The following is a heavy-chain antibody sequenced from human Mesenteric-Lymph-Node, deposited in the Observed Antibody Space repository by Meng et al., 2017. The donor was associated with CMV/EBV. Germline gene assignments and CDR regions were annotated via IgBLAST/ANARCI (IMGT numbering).Heavy chain of an antibody. J-gene: IGHJ4*02. Sequence: ASVKVSCKASGGTFSTYGVNWVRQAPGQGLEWMGIINPSGGSTNYAQKFQGRVTMIRDTSTSTVYMELSSLRSEDTAVYFCARGGPGGYGGPADFWGQGTLVTVSS. CDR2: INPSGGST. CDR1: GGTFSTYG. V-gene: IGHV1-46*01. CDR3: ARGGPGGYGGPADF. D-gene: IGHD5-12*01.